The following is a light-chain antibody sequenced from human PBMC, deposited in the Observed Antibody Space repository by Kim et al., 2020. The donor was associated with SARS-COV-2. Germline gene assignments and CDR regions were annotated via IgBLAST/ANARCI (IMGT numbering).Light chain of an antibody. CDR3: QAWDSSTDVV. CDR1: ELGDKF. V-gene: IGLV3-1*01. Sequence: SYELTQPPSVSVSPGQTASITCSGDELGDKFVCWYQQKPGQSPVVVIYQDTKRPSGIPERFSGSNSGNTATLTISGAQAIDEADYYCQAWDSSTDVVFGGGTQLTV. J-gene: IGLJ2*01. CDR2: QDT.